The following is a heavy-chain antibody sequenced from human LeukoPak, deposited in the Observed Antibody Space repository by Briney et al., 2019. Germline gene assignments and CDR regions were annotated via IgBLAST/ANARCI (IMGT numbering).Heavy chain of an antibody. Sequence: GGSLRLSCAASGFTFSSYAMHWVRQAPGKGLEWVAVISYDGSNKYYADSVEGRFTISRDNSKNTLYLQMNSLRAEDTALYYCARKDIVVVPAAMDYYYGMDVWGKGTTVTVSS. D-gene: IGHD2-2*01. CDR2: ISYDGSNK. CDR1: GFTFSSYA. CDR3: ARKDIVVVPAAMDYYYGMDV. J-gene: IGHJ6*04. V-gene: IGHV3-30*04.